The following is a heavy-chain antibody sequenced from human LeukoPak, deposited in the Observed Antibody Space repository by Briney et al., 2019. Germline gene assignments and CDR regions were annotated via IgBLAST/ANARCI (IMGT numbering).Heavy chain of an antibody. V-gene: IGHV3-7*03. J-gene: IGHJ4*02. Sequence: PGGSLRLSCEASAFIFSGHWLNWVRQTPGKGLEWVASIKEDGSERQYVDSVRGRFTISRDNAKNSLYLQMDSLRVEDTAFYYCAKDNRRHYTSGPNPDSLHWGQGALVTVSS. D-gene: IGHD6-19*01. CDR1: AFIFSGHW. CDR2: IKEDGSER. CDR3: AKDNRRHYTSGPNPDSLH.